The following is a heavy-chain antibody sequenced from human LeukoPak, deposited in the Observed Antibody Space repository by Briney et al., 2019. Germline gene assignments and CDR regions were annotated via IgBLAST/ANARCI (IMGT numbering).Heavy chain of an antibody. D-gene: IGHD1-26*01. CDR3: AKDRLFGSGLNGPHYYYGMDV. V-gene: IGHV3-30*18. CDR1: DFSFSNYG. CDR2: ILYDGNNK. J-gene: IGHJ6*02. Sequence: GGSRRLSCAASDFSFSNYGMHWVRQAPGKGLEWVAVILYDGNNKHYAESVKGRFTISRDNSNNMLYLQMNSLRPEDTAVYYCAKDRLFGSGLNGPHYYYGMDVWGQGTTVTVSS.